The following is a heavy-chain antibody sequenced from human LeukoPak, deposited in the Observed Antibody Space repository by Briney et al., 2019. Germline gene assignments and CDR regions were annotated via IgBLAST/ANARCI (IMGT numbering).Heavy chain of an antibody. CDR1: GYSITGYY. J-gene: IGHJ5*02. CDR3: ARDATLGGTKNSFGP. CDR2: INGNTGGT. Sequence: ASVKVSCKTSGYSITGYYMHWVRQAPGQGLEWMGWINGNTGGTNYAQKLQGRVTMTRDTSISTAYMELSGLTFDDTAVYYCARDATLGGTKNSFGPWGQGTLVTVSS. D-gene: IGHD1-26*01. V-gene: IGHV1-2*02.